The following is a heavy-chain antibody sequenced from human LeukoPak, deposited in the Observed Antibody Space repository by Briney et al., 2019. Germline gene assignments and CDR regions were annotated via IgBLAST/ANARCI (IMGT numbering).Heavy chain of an antibody. V-gene: IGHV1-8*01. CDR1: GYTFTSYD. J-gene: IGHJ6*03. Sequence: ASVKVSCKASGYTFTSYDINWVRQATGQGLEWMGWMNPNSGNTGYAQKFQGRVTMTRNTSISTAYMELSSLRSEDTAVYYCARLRGLWSDYYYMDVWGKGTTVTVSS. D-gene: IGHD5-18*01. CDR2: MNPNSGNT. CDR3: ARLRGLWSDYYYMDV.